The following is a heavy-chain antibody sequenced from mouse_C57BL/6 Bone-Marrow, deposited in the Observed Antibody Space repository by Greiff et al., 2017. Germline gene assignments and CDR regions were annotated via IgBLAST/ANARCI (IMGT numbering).Heavy chain of an antibody. Sequence: QVQLKQPGAELVRPGTSVKLSCKASGYTFTSYWMHWVKQRPGQGLEWIGVIDPSDSYTNYNQKFKGKATLTVDTSSSTAYMQLSSLTSEDSAVYYCARSDYCGSNPRRYWGQGTTLTVSS. CDR1: GYTFTSYW. J-gene: IGHJ2*01. CDR2: IDPSDSYT. V-gene: IGHV1-59*01. D-gene: IGHD1-1*01. CDR3: ARSDYCGSNPRRY.